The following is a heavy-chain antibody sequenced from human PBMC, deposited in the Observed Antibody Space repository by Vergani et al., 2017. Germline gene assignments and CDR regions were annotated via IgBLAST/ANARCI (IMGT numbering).Heavy chain of an antibody. CDR1: GYTFTSYD. V-gene: IGHV1-8*02. D-gene: IGHD3-3*01. CDR3: AREGAQGYDFWSGYSYYYYYMDV. Sequence: QVQLVQSGAEVKKPGASVKVSCKASGYTFTSYDINWVRQATGQGLEWMGWMNPNSGNTGYAQKFQGRVTMTRNTSISTAYMELSSLRSEDTAVYYCAREGAQGYDFWSGYSYYYYYMDVWGKGTTVTVSS. CDR2: MNPNSGNT. J-gene: IGHJ6*03.